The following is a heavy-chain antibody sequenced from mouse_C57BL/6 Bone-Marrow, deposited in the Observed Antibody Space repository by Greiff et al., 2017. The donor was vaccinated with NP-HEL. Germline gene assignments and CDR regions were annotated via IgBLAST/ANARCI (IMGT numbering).Heavy chain of an antibody. V-gene: IGHV1-72*01. D-gene: IGHD3-2*02. CDR3: ARGRETAQATFDY. CDR2: IDPNSGGT. J-gene: IGHJ2*01. CDR1: GYTFTSYW. Sequence: QVQLQQPGAELVKPGASVKLSCKASGYTFTSYWMHWVKQRPGRGLEWIGRIDPNSGGTKYNEKFKSKATLTVDKTSSTAYIHLSSLTSEDSAVYYCARGRETAQATFDYWGQGTTLTVSS.